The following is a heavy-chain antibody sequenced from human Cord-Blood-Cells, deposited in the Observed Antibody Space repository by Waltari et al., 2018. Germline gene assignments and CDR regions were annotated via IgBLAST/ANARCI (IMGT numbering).Heavy chain of an antibody. CDR2: IIPILGIA. J-gene: IGHJ3*02. D-gene: IGHD3-10*01. Sequence: QVQLVQSGAEVKKPGSSVKVSCKAAGGTFTSYALSWVRQAPGHGLEWMGGIIPILGIANYAQKFQGRVTITADESTSTAYMELSSLRSEDTAVYYCARSTRFGGSGSYYNAFDIWGQGTMVTVSS. V-gene: IGHV1-69*04. CDR3: ARSTRFGGSGSYYNAFDI. CDR1: GGTFTSYA.